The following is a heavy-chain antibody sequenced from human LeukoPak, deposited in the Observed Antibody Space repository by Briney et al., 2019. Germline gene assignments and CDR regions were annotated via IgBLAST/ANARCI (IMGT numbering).Heavy chain of an antibody. J-gene: IGHJ4*02. CDR1: GGSISGSNYY. Sequence: PSESLSLTCTVSGGSISGSNYYWGWIRQPPGKGLEWIGNIFYSGSTYCNPSLKSRVTISVDTSKNQFSLKLSSVTATDTAVYYCAGVAVAGKEHDYWGQGTLVTVSS. CDR2: IFYSGST. CDR3: AGVAVAGKEHDY. V-gene: IGHV4-39*01. D-gene: IGHD6-19*01.